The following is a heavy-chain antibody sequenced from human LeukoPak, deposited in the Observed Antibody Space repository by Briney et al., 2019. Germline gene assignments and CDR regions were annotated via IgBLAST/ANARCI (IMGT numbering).Heavy chain of an antibody. J-gene: IGHJ4*02. CDR2: ISGSGGST. CDR3: AKISVRGVIATHYYFDY. Sequence: GGSLRLSCAASGFTFSSYGMHWVRQAPGKGLEWVSAISGSGGSTYYADSVKGRFTISRDNSKNTLYLQMNSLRAEDTAVYYCAKISVRGVIATHYYFDYWGQGTLVTVSS. D-gene: IGHD3-10*01. V-gene: IGHV3-23*01. CDR1: GFTFSSYG.